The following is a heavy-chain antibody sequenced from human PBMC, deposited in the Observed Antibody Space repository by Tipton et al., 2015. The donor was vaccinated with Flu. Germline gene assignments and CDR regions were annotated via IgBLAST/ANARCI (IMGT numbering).Heavy chain of an antibody. CDR2: INHSGST. CDR3: AEGRFDY. J-gene: IGHJ4*02. Sequence: TLSLTCAVYGGSFSGYYWSWIRQPPGKGLEWIGEINHSGSTNYNPSLKSRVTMSVDTAENQFSLRLSSVTAADTAVYYCAEGRFDYWGQGTLVTVSS. CDR1: GGSFSGYY. V-gene: IGHV4-34*01.